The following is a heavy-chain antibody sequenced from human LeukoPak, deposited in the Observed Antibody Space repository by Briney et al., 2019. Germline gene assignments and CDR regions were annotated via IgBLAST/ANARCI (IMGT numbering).Heavy chain of an antibody. V-gene: IGHV3-11*01. CDR3: ARDFPLTGTTRYNWFDP. D-gene: IGHD1-1*01. CDR1: GFTFSDYY. CDR2: ISSSGGTI. J-gene: IGHJ5*02. Sequence: PGGSLRLSCAASGFTFSDYYMSWIRQAPGKGLEWVSYISSSGGTIYYADSVKGRFTISRDNAKNSLYLQMNSLRAEDTAVYYCARDFPLTGTTRYNWFDPWGQGTLVTVSS.